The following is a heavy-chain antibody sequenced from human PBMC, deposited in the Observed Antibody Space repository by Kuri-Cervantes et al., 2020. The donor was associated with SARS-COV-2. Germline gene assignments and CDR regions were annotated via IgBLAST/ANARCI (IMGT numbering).Heavy chain of an antibody. V-gene: IGHV4-59*01. D-gene: IGHD1-26*01. J-gene: IGHJ4*01. CDR2: IYYSGST. CDR1: GGSISSYY. Sequence: SETLSPTFTVSGGSISSYYWSWLRQPPGKGLEWMGYIYYSGSTNYNPSLKRRVTISVDTSKNQFSLKLSSVTAADTAVYYCAGWNSGSYEYFDYWGQGTPVTVSS. CDR3: AGWNSGSYEYFDY.